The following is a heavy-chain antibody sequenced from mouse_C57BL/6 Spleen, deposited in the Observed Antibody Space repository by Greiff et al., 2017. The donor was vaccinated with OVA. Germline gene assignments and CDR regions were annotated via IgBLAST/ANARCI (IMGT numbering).Heavy chain of an antibody. CDR3: ARSATVVTPFDD. D-gene: IGHD1-1*01. Sequence: QVQLQQPGAELVKPGASVKLSCKASGYTFTSYWMHWVKQRPGQGLEWIGMIYPNSGSTNYNEKFKSKATLTVDKSSSTAYMQLSSLTSEDSAVYCCARSATVVTPFDDWGKGTTLTVSS. CDR2: IYPNSGST. J-gene: IGHJ2*01. CDR1: GYTFTSYW. V-gene: IGHV1-64*01.